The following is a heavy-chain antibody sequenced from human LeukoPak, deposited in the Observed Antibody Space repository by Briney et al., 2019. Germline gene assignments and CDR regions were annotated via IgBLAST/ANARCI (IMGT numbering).Heavy chain of an antibody. CDR1: GYSISSGYY. V-gene: IGHV4-38-2*01. CDR3: ARGDIVVVPAAMGAFDI. Sequence: SETLSLTCAVSGYSISSGYYWGWIRQPPGKGLEWIGTTYHSGSTHYNPSLKSRVTISVDTSKNQFSLKLSSVTAADTAVYYCARGDIVVVPAAMGAFDIWGQGTMVTVSS. CDR2: TYHSGST. J-gene: IGHJ3*02. D-gene: IGHD2-2*01.